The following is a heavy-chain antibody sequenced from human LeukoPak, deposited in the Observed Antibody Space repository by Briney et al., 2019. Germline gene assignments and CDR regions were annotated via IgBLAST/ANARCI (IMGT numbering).Heavy chain of an antibody. CDR1: GFTFSSYA. CDR2: ISNSGGRT. V-gene: IGHV3-23*01. D-gene: IGHD5-12*01. CDR3: AKSYNGYESKPDY. Sequence: GGSLRLSCAASGFTFSSYAMSWVRQAPGKGLEWDSSISNSGGRTFYTDSVKGRFTISRDNSKITLYLQMNSLRAEDTAVYYCAKSYNGYESKPDYWGQGTLVTVSS. J-gene: IGHJ4*02.